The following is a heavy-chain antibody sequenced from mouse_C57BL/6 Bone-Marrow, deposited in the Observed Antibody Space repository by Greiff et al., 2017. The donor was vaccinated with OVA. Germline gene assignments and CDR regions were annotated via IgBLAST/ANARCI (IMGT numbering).Heavy chain of an antibody. CDR1: GYAFTNYL. CDR3: ARWGTYDDPLFDY. Sequence: QVQLQQSGAELVRPGTSVKVSCKASGYAFTNYLIEWVKQRPGQGLEWIGVINPGSGGTNYNEKFKGKATLTADKSSSTAYMQLSSLTSEDSAVYFCARWGTYDDPLFDYWGQGTTLTVSS. CDR2: INPGSGGT. D-gene: IGHD2-3*01. V-gene: IGHV1-54*01. J-gene: IGHJ2*01.